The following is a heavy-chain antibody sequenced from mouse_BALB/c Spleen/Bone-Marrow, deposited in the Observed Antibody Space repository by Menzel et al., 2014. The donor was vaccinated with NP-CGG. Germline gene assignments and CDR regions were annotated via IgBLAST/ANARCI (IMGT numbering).Heavy chain of an antibody. CDR1: GYTFTTYT. J-gene: IGHJ2*01. D-gene: IGHD2-3*01. V-gene: IGHV1-4*01. CDR2: INPSSGYT. Sequence: VQLQQSGAELARPGASVKMSCRASGYTFTTYTIHWVRQRPGQGLEWIGYINPSSGYTNYIQKFKDKATLTADKSSSTAYMQLSSLTSEDSAVYYCARRDDGYVFFDYWXQXXXLTVSS. CDR3: ARRDDGYVFFDY.